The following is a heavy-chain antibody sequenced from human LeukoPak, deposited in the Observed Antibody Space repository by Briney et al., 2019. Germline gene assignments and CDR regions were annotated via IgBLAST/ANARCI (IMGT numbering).Heavy chain of an antibody. J-gene: IGHJ4*02. V-gene: IGHV3-23*01. Sequence: WGSLRLSCATSGFTFSDYAMSWVRQAPGKGLEWVSVISGTGSATYYADSVKGRFTISRDNSKNTLYLQMNSLRAEDTAVYYCARDSTDYWGQGTPVTVSS. CDR3: ARDSTDY. CDR1: GFTFSDYA. CDR2: ISGTGSAT.